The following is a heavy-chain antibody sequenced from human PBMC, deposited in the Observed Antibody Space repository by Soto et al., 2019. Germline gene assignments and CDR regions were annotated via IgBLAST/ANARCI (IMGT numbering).Heavy chain of an antibody. J-gene: IGHJ6*03. V-gene: IGHV3-23*01. D-gene: IGHD2-15*01. CDR1: EFIFSNYA. Sequence: EVQLLESGGGLVQPGGSLRLSCAASEFIFSNYAMTWVRQAPLKGMEWVSTISGSGGATYYADSVKGRFTISRDNSKNTLYLQMNSVRAEDTTIYYCAIDHYCSGGSCYYHYYYMDVWGRGTTVTVSS. CDR2: ISGSGGAT. CDR3: AIDHYCSGGSCYYHYYYMDV.